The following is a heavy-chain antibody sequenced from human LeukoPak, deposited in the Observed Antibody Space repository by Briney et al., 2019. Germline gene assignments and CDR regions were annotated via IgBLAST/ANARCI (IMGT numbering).Heavy chain of an antibody. J-gene: IGHJ5*02. V-gene: IGHV4-59*01. Sequence: PSETLSLTCTVSGGSISSYYWSWIRQPPGKGLEWIGYINYSGSTNYNPSLKSRVTISVDTSKNQFSLKLSSVTAADTAVYYCARGRPIYCGGDCYNWFDPWGQGTLVTVSS. CDR2: INYSGST. CDR3: ARGRPIYCGGDCYNWFDP. CDR1: GGSISSYY. D-gene: IGHD2-21*02.